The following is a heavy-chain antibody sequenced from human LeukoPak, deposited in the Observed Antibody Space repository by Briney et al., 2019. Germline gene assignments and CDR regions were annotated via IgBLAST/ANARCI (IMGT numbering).Heavy chain of an antibody. J-gene: IGHJ4*02. CDR1: GGSFSGYY. V-gene: IGHV4-34*01. Sequence: KPSETLSLTCAVYGGSFSGYYWSWIRQPPGKGLEWIGEINHSGNTNYNPSLKSRVTISVDTSKNQFSLKLSSVTAADTAVYYCARGSPELDYYDSSGYYRYFDYWGQGTLVTVSS. CDR2: INHSGNT. CDR3: ARGSPELDYYDSSGYYRYFDY. D-gene: IGHD3-22*01.